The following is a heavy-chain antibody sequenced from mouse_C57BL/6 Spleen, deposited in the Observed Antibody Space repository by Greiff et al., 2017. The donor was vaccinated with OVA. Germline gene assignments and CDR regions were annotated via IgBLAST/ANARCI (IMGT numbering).Heavy chain of an antibody. V-gene: IGHV6-3*01. CDR2: IRLKSDNYAT. D-gene: IGHD1-1*01. J-gene: IGHJ1*03. CDR3: TGLYYYGSSYGYFDV. Sequence: EVKLQESGGGLVQPGGSMKLSCVASGFTFSNYWMNWVRQSPEKGLEWVAQIRLKSDNYATHYAESVKGRFTISRDDSKSSVYLQMNNLRAEDTGIYYCTGLYYYGSSYGYFDVWAQGPRSPSPQ. CDR1: GFTFSNYW.